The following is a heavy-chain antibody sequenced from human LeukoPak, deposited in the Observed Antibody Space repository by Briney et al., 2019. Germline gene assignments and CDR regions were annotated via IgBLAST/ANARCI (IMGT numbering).Heavy chain of an antibody. CDR2: INPSGGST. CDR1: GYTFTSYY. Sequence: ASVKVSCKASGYTFTSYYMHWVRQAPGQGLEWMGIINPSGGSTSYAQKFQGRVTMARDMSTSTVYMELSSLRSEDTAVYYCARGAITMVRGGWGQGTLVTVSS. J-gene: IGHJ4*02. D-gene: IGHD3-10*01. CDR3: ARGAITMVRGG. V-gene: IGHV1-46*01.